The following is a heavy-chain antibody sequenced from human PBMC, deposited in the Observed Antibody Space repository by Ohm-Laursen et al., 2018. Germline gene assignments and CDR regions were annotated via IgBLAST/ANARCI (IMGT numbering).Heavy chain of an antibody. Sequence: ASVKVSCKVSGYTLTELSMHWVRQAPGKGLEWMGGFDPEDGETIYAQKFQGRVTMTRDTSISTAYMELSRLRSDDTAVYYCATFPPDYSNTPVDYWGQGTLVTVSS. V-gene: IGHV1-24*01. CDR2: FDPEDGET. CDR3: ATFPPDYSNTPVDY. D-gene: IGHD4-11*01. CDR1: GYTLTELS. J-gene: IGHJ4*02.